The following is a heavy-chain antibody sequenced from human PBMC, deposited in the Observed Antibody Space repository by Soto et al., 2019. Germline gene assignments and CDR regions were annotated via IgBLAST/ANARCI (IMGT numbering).Heavy chain of an antibody. V-gene: IGHV2-5*02. CDR2: ISWDEDK. CDR3: AHRPRGYAYYFDY. Sequence: QITLKESGPTLVKPTQTLTLTCTFSGFSLSTRGVAVGWFRQPPGKALEWLALISWDEDKWYSPSLKSRLTITDDPSKNQVFLTMANMDPVYTATYYCAHRPRGYAYYFDYWGQGTLVTVSP. D-gene: IGHD5-12*01. CDR1: GFSLSTRGVA. J-gene: IGHJ4*02.